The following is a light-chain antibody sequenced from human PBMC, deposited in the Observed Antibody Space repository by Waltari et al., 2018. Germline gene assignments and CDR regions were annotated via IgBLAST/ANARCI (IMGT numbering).Light chain of an antibody. Sequence: HPGKAPQLGIYVVGRWPSGVSDRVSGCKSRNTSSLTISGLQAEDETDYYCSSYTSINTFVFGTGTKVTVL. J-gene: IGLJ1*01. V-gene: IGLV2-14*03. CDR3: SSYTSINTFV. CDR2: VVG.